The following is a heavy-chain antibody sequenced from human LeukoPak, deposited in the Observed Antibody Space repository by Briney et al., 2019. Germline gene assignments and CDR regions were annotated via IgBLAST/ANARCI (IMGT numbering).Heavy chain of an antibody. V-gene: IGHV3-30*04. CDR2: ISYDGSNK. CDR3: AKAVYYDSSGYYTYYFDY. CDR1: GSTFSSYA. Sequence: GGSLRLSCAASGSTFSSYAMHWVRQAPGKGLEWVAVISYDGSNKYYADSVKGRFTISRDNSKNTLYLQMNSLRAEDTAVYYCAKAVYYDSSGYYTYYFDYWGQGTLVTVSS. D-gene: IGHD3-22*01. J-gene: IGHJ4*02.